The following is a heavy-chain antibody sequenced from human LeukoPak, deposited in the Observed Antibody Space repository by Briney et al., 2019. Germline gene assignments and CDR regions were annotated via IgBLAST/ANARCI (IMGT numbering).Heavy chain of an antibody. CDR3: AKVTYGSGTYGAFDY. J-gene: IGHJ4*02. CDR2: ISGSGDNT. CDR1: RFTFSSYG. V-gene: IGHV3-23*01. Sequence: GGTLRLSCAASRFTFSSYGMSWVRQAPGKGLEWVSTISGSGDNTYYADSVKGRFTISRDSSKNTLYLQMNSLRAEDTAVYYCAKVTYGSGTYGAFDYWGQGTLVTVSS. D-gene: IGHD3-10*01.